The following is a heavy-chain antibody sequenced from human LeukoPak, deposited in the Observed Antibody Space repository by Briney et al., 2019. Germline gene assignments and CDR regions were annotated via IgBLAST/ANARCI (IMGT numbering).Heavy chain of an antibody. CDR3: ARVRHTMIVGGNAFDI. J-gene: IGHJ3*02. CDR2: IYYSGST. Sequence: SETPSLTCTVSGGSISSYYWSWIRQPPGKGLEWIGYIYYSGSTNYNPSLKSRVTISVDTSKNQFSLKLSSVTAADTAVYYCARVRHTMIVGGNAFDIWGQGTMVTVSS. CDR1: GGSISSYY. D-gene: IGHD3-22*01. V-gene: IGHV4-59*01.